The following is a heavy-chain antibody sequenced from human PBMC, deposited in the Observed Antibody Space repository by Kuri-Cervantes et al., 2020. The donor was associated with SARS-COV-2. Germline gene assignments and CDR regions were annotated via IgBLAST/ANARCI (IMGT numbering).Heavy chain of an antibody. CDR2: ISGSGSYI. D-gene: IGHD3-10*01. CDR1: GFSLSRYT. Sequence: SLSLSCAPSGFSLSRYTMNWVRQAPGKALEWVSSISGSGSYIYYADSVKGRFTISRDNAKNSLYLQMNSLMAEDRAVYYCARLLYGSGSYYKDRGQGTLVTVSS. V-gene: IGHV3-21*01. CDR3: ARLLYGSGSYYKD. J-gene: IGHJ4*02.